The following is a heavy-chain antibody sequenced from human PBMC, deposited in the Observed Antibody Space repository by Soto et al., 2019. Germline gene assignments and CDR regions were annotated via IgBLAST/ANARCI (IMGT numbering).Heavy chain of an antibody. D-gene: IGHD1-7*01. V-gene: IGHV3-30-3*01. Sequence: GGSLRLSCAASGFTFSSYAMHWVRQAPGKGLEWVAVISYDGSNKYYADSVKGRFTISRDNSKNTLYLQMNSLRAEDTAVYYCARVSSGITGTTFRPTDYFDYWGQGTLVTVSS. J-gene: IGHJ4*02. CDR1: GFTFSSYA. CDR2: ISYDGSNK. CDR3: ARVSSGITGTTFRPTDYFDY.